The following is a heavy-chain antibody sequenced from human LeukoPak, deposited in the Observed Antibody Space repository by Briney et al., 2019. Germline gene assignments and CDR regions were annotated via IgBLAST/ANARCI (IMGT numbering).Heavy chain of an antibody. V-gene: IGHV4-34*01. J-gene: IGHJ6*03. CDR2: INHSGST. CDR1: GGSFSGYY. Sequence: PSETLSLTCAVYGGSFSGYYWSWIRQPPGKGLEWIGEINHSGSTNYNPSLKSRVTISVDTSKNQFSLKLSSVTAADTAVYYCARGTGSGSYLSPLWYYYYMDVWGKGTTVTVSS. D-gene: IGHD3-10*01. CDR3: ARGTGSGSYLSPLWYYYYMDV.